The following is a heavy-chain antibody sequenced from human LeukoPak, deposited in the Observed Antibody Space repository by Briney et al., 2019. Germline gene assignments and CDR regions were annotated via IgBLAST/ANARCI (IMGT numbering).Heavy chain of an antibody. Sequence: SVKVSCKASGGTFSSYAISWVRQAPGQGLEWMGGIIPIFGTANYAQKFQGRVTTTADKSTSTAYMELSSLRSEDTAVYYCANLRGGFGEGYYFDYWGQGTLVTVSS. CDR3: ANLRGGFGEGYYFDY. CDR1: GGTFSSYA. CDR2: IIPIFGTA. J-gene: IGHJ4*02. V-gene: IGHV1-69*06. D-gene: IGHD3-10*01.